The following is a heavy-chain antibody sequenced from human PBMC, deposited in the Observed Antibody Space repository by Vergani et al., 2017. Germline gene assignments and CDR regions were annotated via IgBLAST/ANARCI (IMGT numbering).Heavy chain of an antibody. Sequence: QVQLVQSGAEVKKPGASVRVSCKASGFTFTSYHIHWVRQAPGQGLDWLGRNDPNSVDTRYSQRLQDRVTITRDTSINTAYMEMTRLRPDDKAIYYCARDILGCSKTNCCADHWGQETLVTISS. CDR2: NDPNSVDT. J-gene: IGHJ4*02. V-gene: IGHV1-2*06. CDR1: GFTFTSYH. D-gene: IGHD2-2*01. CDR3: ARDILGCSKTNCCADH.